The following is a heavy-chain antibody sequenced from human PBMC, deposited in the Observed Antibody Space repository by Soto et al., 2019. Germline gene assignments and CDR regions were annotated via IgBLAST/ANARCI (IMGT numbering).Heavy chain of an antibody. CDR3: ARYPTLTDYFFHGMDV. V-gene: IGHV5-51*01. D-gene: IGHD4-17*01. CDR2: IYPGDSDT. J-gene: IGHJ6*02. CDR1: GYTFTNYW. Sequence: GESLKISCKGSGYTFTNYWIVWVRQIPGKGLEWMGIIYPGDSDTRYSPSFQGQVTISADRSISTAYLQWSSLKASDTGMYYCARYPTLTDYFFHGMDVWGQGTTVTV.